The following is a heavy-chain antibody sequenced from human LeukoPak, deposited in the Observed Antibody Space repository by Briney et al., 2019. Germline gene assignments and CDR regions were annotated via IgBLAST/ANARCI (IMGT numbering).Heavy chain of an antibody. V-gene: IGHV1-69*13. CDR2: IIPIFGTV. D-gene: IGHD1-26*01. Sequence: SVKVSCKASGGTFSSYAISWVRQAPGQGLEWMGGIIPIFGTVNYAQKFQGRVTVTADESTSTAYMELSSLRSEDTAVYYCARDIEDSGSYYRPGYWGQGTLVTVTS. J-gene: IGHJ4*02. CDR1: GGTFSSYA. CDR3: ARDIEDSGSYYRPGY.